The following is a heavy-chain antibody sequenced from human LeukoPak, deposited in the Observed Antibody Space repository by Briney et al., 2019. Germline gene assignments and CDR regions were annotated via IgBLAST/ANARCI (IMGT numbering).Heavy chain of an antibody. CDR3: ARGNVLRYFDWLLDY. D-gene: IGHD3-9*01. CDR2: INPNSGGT. V-gene: IGHV1-2*02. J-gene: IGHJ4*02. Sequence: VASVKVSCKASGYTFTGYYMHWVRQAPGQGLEWMGWINPNSGGTNYAQKFQGRVTMTRDTSISTAYMELSRLRSDDTAVYYCARGNVLRYFDWLLDYWGQGTLVTVSS. CDR1: GYTFTGYY.